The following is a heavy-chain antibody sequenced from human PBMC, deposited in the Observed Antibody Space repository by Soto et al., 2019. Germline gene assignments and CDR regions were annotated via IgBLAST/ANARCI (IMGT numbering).Heavy chain of an antibody. V-gene: IGHV4-39*01. Sequence: PSETLSLTCTVSGGSISSSSYYWGWIRQPPGKGLEWIGSIYYSGSTYYNPSLKSRVTISVDTSKNQFSLKLSSVTAADTAVYYCARHSPGGYYYYGMDVWGQGTTVTVSS. J-gene: IGHJ6*02. D-gene: IGHD3-10*01. CDR3: ARHSPGGYYYYGMDV. CDR2: IYYSGST. CDR1: GGSISSSSYY.